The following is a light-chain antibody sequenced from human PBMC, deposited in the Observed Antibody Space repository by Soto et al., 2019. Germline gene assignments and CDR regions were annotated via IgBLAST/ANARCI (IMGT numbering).Light chain of an antibody. CDR3: QKYDSAPWM. CDR2: AAS. Sequence: DIEMTQSPSSLSASVGDRVTITCRASQGISNYLAWYQQRPGKVPKLLIYAASTLQSGVPSRFRGSGSGTDFTLTISSLQPESVANYYCQKYDSAPWMFGQGTEVEIK. J-gene: IGKJ1*01. CDR1: QGISNY. V-gene: IGKV1-27*01.